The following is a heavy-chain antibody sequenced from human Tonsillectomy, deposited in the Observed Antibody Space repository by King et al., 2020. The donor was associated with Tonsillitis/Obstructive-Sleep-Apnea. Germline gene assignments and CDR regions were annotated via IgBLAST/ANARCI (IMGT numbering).Heavy chain of an antibody. CDR3: AKGKQWELTNGGHFDY. V-gene: IGHV3-9*01. CDR2: ISWNSGSI. D-gene: IGHD1-26*01. CDR1: GFTFDDYA. Sequence: VQLVESGGGLVQPGRSLRLSCAASGFTFDDYAMHWVRQAPGKGLEWVSGISWNSGSIGYADSVKGRFTISRDNAKNSLYLQMNSLRAEDTAFYYCAKGKQWELTNGGHFDYWGQGTLVTVSS. J-gene: IGHJ4*02.